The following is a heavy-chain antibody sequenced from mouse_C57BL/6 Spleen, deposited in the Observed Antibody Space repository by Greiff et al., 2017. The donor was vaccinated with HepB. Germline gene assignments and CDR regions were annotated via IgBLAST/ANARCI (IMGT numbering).Heavy chain of an antibody. D-gene: IGHD1-1*01. CDR1: GFTFSDYG. V-gene: IGHV5-17*01. Sequence: EVQGVESGGGLVKPGGSLKLSCAASGFTFSDYGMHWVRQAPEKGLEWVAYISSGSSTIYYADTVKGRFTISRDNAKNTLFLQMTSLRSEDTAMYYCARLDYYGSFYAMDYWGQGTSVTVSS. CDR3: ARLDYYGSFYAMDY. CDR2: ISSGSSTI. J-gene: IGHJ4*01.